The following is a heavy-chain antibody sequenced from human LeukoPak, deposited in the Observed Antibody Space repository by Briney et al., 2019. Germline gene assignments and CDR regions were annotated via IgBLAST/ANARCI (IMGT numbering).Heavy chain of an antibody. J-gene: IGHJ6*02. V-gene: IGHV1-2*02. Sequence: ASVKVSCKASGYTFTGYYMHWVRQAPGQGLELMGWINPNSGGTNYAQKFQGRVTMTRDTSISTAYMELSRLRSDDTAVYYCARGSSWYGDYYYGMDVWGQGTTVTVSS. D-gene: IGHD6-13*01. CDR2: INPNSGGT. CDR3: ARGSSWYGDYYYGMDV. CDR1: GYTFTGYY.